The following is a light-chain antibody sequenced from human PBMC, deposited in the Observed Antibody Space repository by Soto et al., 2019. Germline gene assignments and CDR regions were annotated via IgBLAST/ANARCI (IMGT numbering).Light chain of an antibody. CDR2: GAS. J-gene: IGKJ1*01. CDR3: QQYKDWPHT. V-gene: IGKV3-15*01. Sequence: PGERATLSCRASQSVSDYLAWYQQRPGQAPRLLIFGASTRATGFPARFSGSGSGTEFTLTISSLQSEDFAVYYCQQYKDWPHTFGQGTKVDI. CDR1: QSVSDY.